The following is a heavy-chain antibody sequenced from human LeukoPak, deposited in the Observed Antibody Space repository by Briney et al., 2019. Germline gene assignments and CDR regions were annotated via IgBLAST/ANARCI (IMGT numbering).Heavy chain of an antibody. CDR3: ARAPSSGRRPILFDY. CDR1: DASFIGYY. Sequence: SETLSLTCAVYDASFIGYYWCLIRLPPGRRVGWGGEINDSGSTNYNPSLKSRVTISVDTSKNQFSLKLSSVTAADTAVYYCARAPSSGRRPILFDYWGQGTLVTVSS. D-gene: IGHD6-19*01. J-gene: IGHJ4*02. V-gene: IGHV4-34*01. CDR2: INDSGST.